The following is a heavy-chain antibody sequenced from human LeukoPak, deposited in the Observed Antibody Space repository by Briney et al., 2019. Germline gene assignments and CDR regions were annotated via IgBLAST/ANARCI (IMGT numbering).Heavy chain of an antibody. V-gene: IGHV3-11*01. Sequence: NAGGSLRLSCAASGFTCSNAWMSWVRQAPGKGLEWVSYISSRGVIIFYADSVKGRFTISRDNAKNSLYLQMNSLRADDTAVYYCARGHHAIDVWGQGTTVTVSS. CDR2: ISSRGVII. J-gene: IGHJ6*02. CDR1: GFTCSNAW. CDR3: ARGHHAIDV.